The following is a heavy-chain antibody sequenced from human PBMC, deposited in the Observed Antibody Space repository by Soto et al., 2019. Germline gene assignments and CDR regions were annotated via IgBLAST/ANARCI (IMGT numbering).Heavy chain of an antibody. Sequence: GGSLRLSCAASGFTFSSYGMHWVRQAPGKGLEWVAVISCDGSNKYYADSVKGRFTISRDNSKNTLYLQMNSLRAEDTAVYYCAKVFQGSCGGDCYIDYWGQGTLVTVSS. CDR3: AKVFQGSCGGDCYIDY. V-gene: IGHV3-30*18. CDR1: GFTFSSYG. D-gene: IGHD2-21*02. J-gene: IGHJ4*02. CDR2: ISCDGSNK.